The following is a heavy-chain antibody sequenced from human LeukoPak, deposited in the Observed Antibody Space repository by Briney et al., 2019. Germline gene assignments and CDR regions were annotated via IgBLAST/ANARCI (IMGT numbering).Heavy chain of an antibody. D-gene: IGHD3-22*01. Sequence: ASVKVSCKASGGTFSSYAISWVRQAPGQGLEWMGGIIPIFGTANYAQKFQGRVTITADESTSTAYMELSSLRSEDTAVYYCAREDYYYDSSGYYYYFDYWGQGTLVTVSS. CDR3: AREDYYYDSSGYYYYFDY. CDR1: GGTFSSYA. V-gene: IGHV1-69*13. CDR2: IIPIFGTA. J-gene: IGHJ4*02.